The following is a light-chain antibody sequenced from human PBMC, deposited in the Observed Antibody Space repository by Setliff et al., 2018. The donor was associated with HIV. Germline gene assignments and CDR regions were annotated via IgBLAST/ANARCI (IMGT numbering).Light chain of an antibody. CDR3: AAWDDRLSGPV. CDR2: RNM. CDR1: GSNIGSNS. J-gene: IGLJ3*02. Sequence: QSVLTQPPSASGTPGQRVTISCSGGGSNIGSNSVYWYQQFPGTTPKLLIYRNMQRPSGVPDRFSGSKSGTSASLAIIGLRSEDEADYYCAAWDDRLSGPVFGGGTQLTVL. V-gene: IGLV1-47*01.